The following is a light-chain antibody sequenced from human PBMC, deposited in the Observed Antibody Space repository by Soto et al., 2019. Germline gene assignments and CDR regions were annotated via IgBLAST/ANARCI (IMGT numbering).Light chain of an antibody. J-gene: IGKJ5*01. CDR2: GAS. Sequence: EIVLTQSPGTLSLSPGERATLSCRASQSVSSTYLAWYHQKPGQAPRLLIYGASSRATGIPDRFSGSGSGTDFTLTISRLEPEDVAVYYCEQYGSSPVTFGQGTRLEIK. CDR3: EQYGSSPVT. V-gene: IGKV3-20*01. CDR1: QSVSSTY.